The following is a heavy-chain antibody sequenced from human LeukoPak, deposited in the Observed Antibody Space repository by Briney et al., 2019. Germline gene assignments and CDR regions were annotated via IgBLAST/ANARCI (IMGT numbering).Heavy chain of an antibody. CDR3: ARAFRVAIFDF. CDR1: GGSISSDNYY. D-gene: IGHD3-3*01. CDR2: IYYSGTT. Sequence: SETLSLTCTVSGGSISSDNYYWGWIRQPPGKGLEWIGSIYYSGTTYYNPSLKSRVTISVVDTSKNKFSLKLSSMTAADTAVYYCARAFRVAIFDFWGQGMLVTVSS. V-gene: IGHV4-39*07. J-gene: IGHJ4*02.